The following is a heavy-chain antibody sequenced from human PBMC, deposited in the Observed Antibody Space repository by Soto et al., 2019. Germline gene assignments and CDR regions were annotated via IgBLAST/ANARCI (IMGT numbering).Heavy chain of an antibody. J-gene: IGHJ4*02. CDR3: ARERGYYYDSSCYLR. D-gene: IGHD3-22*01. CDR1: GFTFSEYY. Sequence: GGSLRLSCAASGFTFSEYYMSWIRQAPGKGLEWVSYISSSGSTIYYADSVKGRFTISRDNAKNSLYLQMNSLRAEDTAVYYCARERGYYYDSSCYLRWGQGTLVTVSS. CDR2: ISSSGSTI. V-gene: IGHV3-11*01.